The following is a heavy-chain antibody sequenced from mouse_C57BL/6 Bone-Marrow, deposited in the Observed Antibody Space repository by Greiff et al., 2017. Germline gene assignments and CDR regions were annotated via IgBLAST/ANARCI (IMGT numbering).Heavy chain of an antibody. CDR1: GFTFSSYA. Sequence: DVMLVESGGGLVKPGGSLKLSCAASGFTFSSYAMSWVRQTPEKRLEWVATISDGGSYTYYPDNVKGRFTISRDNAKNNLYLQMSHLKSEDTAMYYCARGAYGSSYGYFDVWGTGTTVTVSS. V-gene: IGHV5-4*03. CDR2: ISDGGSYT. D-gene: IGHD1-1*01. J-gene: IGHJ1*03. CDR3: ARGAYGSSYGYFDV.